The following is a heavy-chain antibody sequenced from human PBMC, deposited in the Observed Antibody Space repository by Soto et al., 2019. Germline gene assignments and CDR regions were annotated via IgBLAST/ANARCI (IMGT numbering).Heavy chain of an antibody. J-gene: IGHJ4*02. CDR1: GYTFTSYG. D-gene: IGHD2-21*01. CDR3: ASAVDCGGDCYPNYFDY. V-gene: IGHV1-18*01. CDR2: ISAYNGNT. Sequence: ASVKVSCKASGYTFTSYGISWVRQAPGQGLEWMGWISAYNGNTNYAQKLQGRGTMTTDTSTSTAYMELRSLRSDDTAVYYCASAVDCGGDCYPNYFDYWGQGTLVTVSS.